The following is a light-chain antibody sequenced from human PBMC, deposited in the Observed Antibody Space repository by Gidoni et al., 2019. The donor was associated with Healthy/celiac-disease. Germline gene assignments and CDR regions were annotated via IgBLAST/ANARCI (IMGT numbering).Light chain of an antibody. CDR1: SSDVRGYNY. CDR3: SSYAGSNTV. CDR2: EVS. J-gene: IGLJ2*01. Sequence: QSALTQPPSASASPAQSVTISCTGTSSDVRGYNYVSWYQQHPGKAPKLMIYEVSKRPSGVPDRFSGSKSVNTASLTVSGLQAEDEADYYCSSYAGSNTVFGGGTKLTVL. V-gene: IGLV2-8*01.